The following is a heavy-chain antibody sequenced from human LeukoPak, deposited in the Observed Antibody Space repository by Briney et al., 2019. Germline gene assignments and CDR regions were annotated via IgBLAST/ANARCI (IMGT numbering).Heavy chain of an antibody. Sequence: ASVKVSCKASGYTFTSYGISWVRQAPGQGLAWMGWISACNGNTNYAQKLQGRVTMTTDTSTSTAYMELRSLRSDDTAVYYCARGAYCGGDCYQRQFDYWGQGTLVTVSS. D-gene: IGHD2-21*02. CDR2: ISACNGNT. V-gene: IGHV1-18*01. CDR3: ARGAYCGGDCYQRQFDY. CDR1: GYTFTSYG. J-gene: IGHJ4*02.